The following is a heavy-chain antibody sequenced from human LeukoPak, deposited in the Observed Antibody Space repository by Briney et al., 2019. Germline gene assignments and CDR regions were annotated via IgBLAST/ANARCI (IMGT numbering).Heavy chain of an antibody. Sequence: SVKVSCKASGGTFSSYAISWVRQAPGQGLEWMGGIIPIFGTANYAQKFQGRVTITADKSTSTAYMELSSLRSEDTAVYYCAREGRPITMVRGVIITEHPPNWFDPWGQGTLVTVSS. V-gene: IGHV1-69*06. CDR2: IIPIFGTA. D-gene: IGHD3-10*01. CDR1: GGTFSSYA. J-gene: IGHJ5*02. CDR3: AREGRPITMVRGVIITEHPPNWFDP.